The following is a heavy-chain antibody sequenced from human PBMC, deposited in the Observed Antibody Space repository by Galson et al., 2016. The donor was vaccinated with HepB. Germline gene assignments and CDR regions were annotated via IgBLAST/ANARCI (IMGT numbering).Heavy chain of an antibody. CDR1: GGSIKSYA. V-gene: IGHV4-4*08. Sequence: SETLSLTCTVSGGSIKSYAWAWIRQPPGKGLEYMGYVSPSGYNSNRPSLTSRLSISVDTSNNQFSLTLTSLTAADTAVYYCASLSIGWSRGFENWGQGILVTVSS. J-gene: IGHJ4*02. CDR2: VSPSGYN. D-gene: IGHD6-19*01. CDR3: ASLSIGWSRGFEN.